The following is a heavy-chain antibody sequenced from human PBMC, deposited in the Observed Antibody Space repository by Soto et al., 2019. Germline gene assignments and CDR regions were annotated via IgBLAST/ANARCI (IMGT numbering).Heavy chain of an antibody. CDR2: ISGNDGKT. Sequence: ASVKVSCKASGYRFTNHGISWVRQAPGQGLEWMGWISGNDGKTKYARKFQGRVTMTTDTATSTAYMEMNSLRHDDTAVYYCARDFYPLAYYFDYWGQGTLVTVSS. V-gene: IGHV1-18*01. CDR3: ARDFYPLAYYFDY. CDR1: GYRFTNHG. J-gene: IGHJ4*02.